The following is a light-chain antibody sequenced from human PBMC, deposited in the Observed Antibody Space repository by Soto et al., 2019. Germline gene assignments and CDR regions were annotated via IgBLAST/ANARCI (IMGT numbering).Light chain of an antibody. Sequence: EILLTQSPGVLTLSPAARATLSCRASQSFNSIYLAWYQQKPGQAPRLLIYGASSRATGIPDRFSGSGSGTDFTLTISRLEPEDFAVYYCHQYDSWTFGQGTKV. CDR3: HQYDSWT. V-gene: IGKV3-20*01. CDR1: QSFNSIY. CDR2: GAS. J-gene: IGKJ1*01.